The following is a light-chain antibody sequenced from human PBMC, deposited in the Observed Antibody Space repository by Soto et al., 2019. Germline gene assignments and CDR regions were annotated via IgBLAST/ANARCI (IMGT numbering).Light chain of an antibody. J-gene: IGLJ3*02. CDR1: SGSVSTSLY. CDR2: STN. CDR3: VLYMGSGVSV. V-gene: IGLV8-61*01. Sequence: QTVVTQEPSVSVSPGGTVTLTCGLSSGSVSTSLYPSWYQQTPGQPPRTLIYSTNSRSSGVPDRFSGSILGDKAALTITGAQADDESDYHCVLYMGSGVSVFGGGTKLTVL.